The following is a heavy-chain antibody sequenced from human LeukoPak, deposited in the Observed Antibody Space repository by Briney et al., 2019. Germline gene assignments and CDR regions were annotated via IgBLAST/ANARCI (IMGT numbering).Heavy chain of an antibody. CDR2: TYYN. CDR3: AYQGSWEHCFDY. D-gene: IGHD1-26*01. V-gene: IGHV6-1*01. CDR1: GDSVSSNSVA. Sequence: SQTLSLTCAISGDSVSSNSVAWNWIRQSPSRGLEWLGRTYYNDFAASVKSRITIDPDTSKNQFSLQLNSVTPEDTAVYYCAYQGSWEHCFDYWGQGTLVTVSS. J-gene: IGHJ4*02.